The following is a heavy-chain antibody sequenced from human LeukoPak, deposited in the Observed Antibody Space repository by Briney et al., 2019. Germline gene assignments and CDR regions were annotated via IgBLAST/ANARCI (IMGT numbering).Heavy chain of an antibody. Sequence: GRSLRLSCAAAAFTFSSYWMHWVRHAPRKWLVWVSRINSDGSNTSYAASVKGRFTISRDNAKNTLYLQMNSLRAEDTAVYYCARDSSGYDTIPYNWFDPWGQGTLVTVSS. CDR3: ARDSSGYDTIPYNWFDP. CDR1: AFTFSSYW. V-gene: IGHV3-74*01. J-gene: IGHJ5*02. D-gene: IGHD5-12*01. CDR2: INSDGSNT.